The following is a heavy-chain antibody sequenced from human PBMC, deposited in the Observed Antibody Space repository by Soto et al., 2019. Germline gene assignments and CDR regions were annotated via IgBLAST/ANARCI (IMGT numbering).Heavy chain of an antibody. CDR3: AKDILAYCGGDCEGNFDY. J-gene: IGHJ4*02. V-gene: IGHV3-30*18. D-gene: IGHD2-21*02. Sequence: PGGSLRLSCAASGFTFSSYGMHWVRQAPGKGLEWVAVISYDGSNKYYADSVKGRFTISRDNSKNTLYLQMNSLRAEDTAVYYCAKDILAYCGGDCEGNFDYWGQGTLVTVSS. CDR1: GFTFSSYG. CDR2: ISYDGSNK.